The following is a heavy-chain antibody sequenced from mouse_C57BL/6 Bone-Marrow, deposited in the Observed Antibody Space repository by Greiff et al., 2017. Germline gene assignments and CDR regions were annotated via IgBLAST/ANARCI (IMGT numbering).Heavy chain of an antibody. J-gene: IGHJ2*01. CDR2: INPYNGGT. D-gene: IGHD1-1*01. V-gene: IGHV1-19*01. Sequence: EVQLQQSGPVLVKPGASVKMSCKASGYTFTDYYMNWVKQSHGKSLEWIGVINPYNGGTSYNQEFKGQDTLTVDKSSSTAYMELNSRTSEDSAVYYCARRETTVVFDYWGQGTTLTVSS. CDR3: ARRETTVVFDY. CDR1: GYTFTDYY.